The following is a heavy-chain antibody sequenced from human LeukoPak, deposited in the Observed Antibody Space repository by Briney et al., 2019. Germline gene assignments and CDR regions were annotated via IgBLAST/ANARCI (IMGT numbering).Heavy chain of an antibody. CDR2: VSGSGGST. D-gene: IGHD3-9*01. Sequence: PGGSLRLSCAAPGFTFSSYAMSWVRQAPGKGLEWVSAVSGSGGSTYYADSVKGRFTISRDNSKNTLYLQMNSLRAEDTAVYYCAKTERYDILTGYYPTLYYFDSWGQGTLVTVSS. CDR1: GFTFSSYA. CDR3: AKTERYDILTGYYPTLYYFDS. V-gene: IGHV3-23*01. J-gene: IGHJ4*02.